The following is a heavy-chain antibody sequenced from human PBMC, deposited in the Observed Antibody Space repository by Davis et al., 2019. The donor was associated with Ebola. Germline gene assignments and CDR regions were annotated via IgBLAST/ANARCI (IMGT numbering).Heavy chain of an antibody. V-gene: IGHV4-39*01. D-gene: IGHD3-10*01. Sequence: SETLSLTCTVSGGSISSNYWSWIRQPPRKGLEWIGSIYYSGITYYNPSLKSRVTISVDTSKNQFSLKLSSVTAADTAVYYCARPLWFGELLLDYYGMDVWGQGTTVTVSS. CDR1: GGSISSNY. CDR3: ARPLWFGELLLDYYGMDV. CDR2: IYYSGIT. J-gene: IGHJ6*02.